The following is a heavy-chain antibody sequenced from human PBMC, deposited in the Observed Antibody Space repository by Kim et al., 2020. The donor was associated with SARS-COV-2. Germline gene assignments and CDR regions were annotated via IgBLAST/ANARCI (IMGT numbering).Heavy chain of an antibody. D-gene: IGHD6-13*01. CDR2: INYSENI. V-gene: IGHV4-59*11. CDR3: ARGDPDSSSWLWLDY. J-gene: IGHJ4*02. Sequence: SETLSLTCTVSGGSISRHYWNWIRQPPGKGLEWIACINYSENINYNPSLKSRVTISVDTSKNLFSLRLSSVTAADTAVYYCARGDPDSSSWLWLDYWGQGTLVTVSS. CDR1: GGSISRHY.